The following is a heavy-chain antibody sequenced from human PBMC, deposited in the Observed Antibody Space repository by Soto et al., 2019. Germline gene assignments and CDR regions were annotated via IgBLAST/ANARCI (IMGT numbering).Heavy chain of an antibody. CDR3: AREARVQLERLPPQVYGMDV. V-gene: IGHV4-34*01. CDR2: INHSGST. Sequence: SETLSLTCAVYGGSFSGYYWSWIRQPPGKGLEWIGEINHSGSTNYNPSLKSRVTISVDTSKNQFSLKLSSVTAADTAVYYCAREARVQLERLPPQVYGMDVWGQGTTVTVSS. D-gene: IGHD1-1*01. CDR1: GGSFSGYY. J-gene: IGHJ6*02.